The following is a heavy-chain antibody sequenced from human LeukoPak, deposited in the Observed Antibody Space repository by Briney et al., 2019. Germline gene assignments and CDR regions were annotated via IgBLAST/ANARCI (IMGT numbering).Heavy chain of an antibody. CDR3: ARGPVTYYYYMDV. D-gene: IGHD4-11*01. Sequence: ASVKVSCKASGYTFTGYYMHWVRQAPGQGLEWMGWINPNSGGTNYAQKFQGRVTMTRDTSISTAYMELSRLRSDHTAVYYCARGPVTYYYYMDVWGKGTTVTVSS. CDR2: INPNSGGT. CDR1: GYTFTGYY. J-gene: IGHJ6*03. V-gene: IGHV1-2*02.